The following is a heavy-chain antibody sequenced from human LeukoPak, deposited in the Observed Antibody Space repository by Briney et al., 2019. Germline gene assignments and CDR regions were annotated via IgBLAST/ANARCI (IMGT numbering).Heavy chain of an antibody. J-gene: IGHJ4*02. D-gene: IGHD2-21*01. CDR2: ISGSGGST. CDR1: GFTFSSYA. CDR3: AKFLPTHIVVANYYFDY. Sequence: GGSPRLSCAASGFTFSSYAMSWVRQAPGKGLEWVSAISGSGGSTYYADSVKGRFTISRDNSKNTLYLQMNSLRAEDTAVYYCAKFLPTHIVVANYYFDYWGQGTLVTVSS. V-gene: IGHV3-23*01.